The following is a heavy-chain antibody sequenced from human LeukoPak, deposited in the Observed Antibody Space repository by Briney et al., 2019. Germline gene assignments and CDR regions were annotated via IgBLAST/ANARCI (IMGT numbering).Heavy chain of an antibody. CDR1: GFTFSDYY. CDR3: ARFHDFWR. Sequence: GGSLRLSCAASGFTFSDYYMSWIRQAPGKGLEWVSSIDGRGSPTYYADSVKGRFTISRDNSKNTLYLLLNSLRAEDTAVYYCARFHDFWRWGQGTLVTVSS. J-gene: IGHJ4*02. CDR2: IDGRGSPT. V-gene: IGHV3-23*01. D-gene: IGHD3-3*01.